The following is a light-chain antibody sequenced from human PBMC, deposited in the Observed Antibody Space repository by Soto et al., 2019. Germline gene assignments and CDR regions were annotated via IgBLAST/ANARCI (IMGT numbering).Light chain of an antibody. CDR3: LQSSNWPPLFT. J-gene: IGKJ3*01. CDR2: DAS. Sequence: ARATLSCRASQSVNNNLAWYQQKPGQAPRLLIYDASTRATGIPARFSGSGSGTDFTLTISSLEPEDFAVYYCLQSSNWPPLFTFGPGTKVDIK. V-gene: IGKV3-11*01. CDR1: QSVNNN.